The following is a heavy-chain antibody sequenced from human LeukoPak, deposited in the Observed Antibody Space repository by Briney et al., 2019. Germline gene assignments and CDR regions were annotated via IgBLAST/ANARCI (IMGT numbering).Heavy chain of an antibody. J-gene: IGHJ6*03. V-gene: IGHV4-39*07. CDR3: ARTTEGGYTYGYFYYYYMDV. CDR1: GGSISSSSYY. Sequence: SETLSLTCTVSGGSISSSSYYWGWIRQPPGKGLEWIGSIYYSGSTNYNPSLKSRVTISVDTSKNQFSLKLSSVTAADTAVYYCARTTEGGYTYGYFYYYYMDVWGKGTTVTISS. CDR2: IYYSGST. D-gene: IGHD5-18*01.